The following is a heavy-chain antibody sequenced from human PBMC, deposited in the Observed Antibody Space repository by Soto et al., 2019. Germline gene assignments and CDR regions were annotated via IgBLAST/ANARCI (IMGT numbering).Heavy chain of an antibody. D-gene: IGHD4-17*01. V-gene: IGHV1-2*02. CDR3: AREATELTTFDY. J-gene: IGHJ4*02. CDR2: INPNSGGT. Sequence: ASVKVSCKASGYTFTGYYMHWVRQAPGQGLEWMGWINPNSGGTNYAQKFQGRVTMTRDTSISTAYMELSRLRSDDTAVYYCAREATELTTFDYWGQGTLVTVSS. CDR1: GYTFTGYY.